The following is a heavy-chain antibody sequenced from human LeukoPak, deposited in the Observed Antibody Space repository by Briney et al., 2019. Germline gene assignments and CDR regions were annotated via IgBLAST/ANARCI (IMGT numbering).Heavy chain of an antibody. CDR3: ARAGGDFWSGYFSFFADY. CDR1: GYTFTGYY. D-gene: IGHD3-3*01. J-gene: IGHJ4*02. CDR2: INPNSGGT. V-gene: IGHV1-2*02. Sequence: ASVKVSXKASGYTFTGYYMHWVRQAPGQGLEWMGWINPNSGGTNYAQKFQGRVTMTRDTSISTAYMELSRLRSDDTAVYYCARAGGDFWSGYFSFFADYWGQGTLVTVSS.